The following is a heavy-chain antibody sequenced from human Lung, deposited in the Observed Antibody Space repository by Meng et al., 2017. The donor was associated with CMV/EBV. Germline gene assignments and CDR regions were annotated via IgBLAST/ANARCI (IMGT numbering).Heavy chain of an antibody. CDR1: GYTFTSYA. D-gene: IGHD6-13*01. V-gene: IGHV1-2*04. CDR2: INPNSGGT. CDR3: ARDWEGSWAVFDY. J-gene: IGHJ4*02. Sequence: QVQLVQSGAEVNKPGASVKVSCKASGYTFTSYAMHWVRQAPGQGLEWMGWINPNSGGTNYAQKFQGWVTMTRDTSISTAYMELSRLRSDDTAVYYCARDWEGSWAVFDYWGQGTLVTVSS.